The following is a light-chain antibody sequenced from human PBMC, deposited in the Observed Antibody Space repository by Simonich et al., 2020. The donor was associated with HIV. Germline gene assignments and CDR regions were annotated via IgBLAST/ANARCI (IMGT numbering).Light chain of an antibody. CDR2: DFS. V-gene: IGLV2-14*03. CDR1: SSDVGGYKY. Sequence: QSALTQPASVSGSPGQSITISCTGTSSDVGGYKYVSWYQQHPGKAPKLMIYDFSTRPSGVSNRFSGSKSGNTASLTISGLQAEDEADYYCSSYTSSSVVFGGGTKLTVL. CDR3: SSYTSSSVV. J-gene: IGLJ2*01.